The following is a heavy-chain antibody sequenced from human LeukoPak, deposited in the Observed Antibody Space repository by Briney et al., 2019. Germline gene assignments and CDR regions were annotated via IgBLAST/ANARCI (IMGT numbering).Heavy chain of an antibody. CDR1: GFSFSSYC. D-gene: IGHD5-12*01. Sequence: GGSLRLSCAASGFSFSSYCMNWVRQAPGKGLEWVAATSGSGVNSYYADSVRGRFTISRDNSQNTLYLQMDSLRAEDTALYYCAKAYSGYDFDYWGQGTLVTVSS. CDR2: TSGSGVNS. V-gene: IGHV3-23*01. J-gene: IGHJ4*02. CDR3: AKAYSGYDFDY.